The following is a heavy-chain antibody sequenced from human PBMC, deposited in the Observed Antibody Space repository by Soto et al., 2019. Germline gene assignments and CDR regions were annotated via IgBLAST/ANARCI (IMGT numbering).Heavy chain of an antibody. V-gene: IGHV4-34*01. D-gene: IGHD6-19*01. Sequence: SETLSLTCAVYGGSFSGYYWSWIRQPPGKGLEWIGEINHSGSTYYNPSLKSRVTISVDTSKNQFSLKLSSVTAADTAVYYCARQPLSSGWPRYYYFDYWGHGTLVTVSS. CDR1: GGSFSGYY. J-gene: IGHJ4*01. CDR2: INHSGST. CDR3: ARQPLSSGWPRYYYFDY.